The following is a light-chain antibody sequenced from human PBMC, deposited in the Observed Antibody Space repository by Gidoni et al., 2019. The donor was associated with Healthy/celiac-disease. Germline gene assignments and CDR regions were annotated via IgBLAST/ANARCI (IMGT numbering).Light chain of an antibody. J-gene: IGKJ2*01. CDR1: HSISSW. CDR2: KTS. Sequence: DIQMTQSPTTLSASVGDRVTSTCRASHSISSWLDWYQPKPGKAPKLLIHKTSSLESGVPSSFSGCGSGTEFTLSIRRLQPVDLANYYCQQYNSYGYTFGQGTKLEIK. CDR3: QQYNSYGYT. V-gene: IGKV1-5*03.